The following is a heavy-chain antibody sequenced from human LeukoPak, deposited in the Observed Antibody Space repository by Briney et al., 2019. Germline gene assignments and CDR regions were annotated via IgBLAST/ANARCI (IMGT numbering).Heavy chain of an antibody. Sequence: GGSLRLSCAASGFAFNNFCMNWIRQAPGEGLEWVANINEDGSEKSYVDSVVGRFTISRDNAKNSVSLRMNSLRAEDTAVYFCVREYFYNSSGYRALRYWGQGSLVTVSS. CDR2: INEDGSEK. D-gene: IGHD3-22*01. CDR3: VREYFYNSSGYRALRY. J-gene: IGHJ4*02. V-gene: IGHV3-7*01. CDR1: GFAFNNFC.